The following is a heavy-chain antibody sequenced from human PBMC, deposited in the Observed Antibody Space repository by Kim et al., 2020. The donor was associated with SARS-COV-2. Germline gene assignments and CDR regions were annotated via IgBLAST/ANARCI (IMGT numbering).Heavy chain of an antibody. CDR1: GGTFSSYA. J-gene: IGHJ6*02. CDR3: ARDLREAGYYDSRFYYYGMDV. V-gene: IGHV1-69*13. Sequence: SVKVSCKASGGTFSSYAISWVRQAPGQGLEWMGGIIPIFGTANYAQKFQGRVTITADESTSTAYMELSSLRSEDTAVYYCARDLREAGYYDSRFYYYGMDVWGQGTTVTVSS. D-gene: IGHD3-22*01. CDR2: IIPIFGTA.